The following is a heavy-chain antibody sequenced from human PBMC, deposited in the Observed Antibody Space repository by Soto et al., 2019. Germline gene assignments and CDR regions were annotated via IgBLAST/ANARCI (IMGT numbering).Heavy chain of an antibody. V-gene: IGHV1-46*01. D-gene: IGHD2-21*02. J-gene: IGHJ4*02. CDR2: INPSSDST. Sequence: ASVKVSCKSSGYTFTNYFMHWVRQAPGQGLEWMGIINPSSDSTIYAQNFQGRVTMTRDTSTSTVYMELRSRRSEDTAVYYCARSNPQYCGGDCYSHLDSWGQGTLVTVSS. CDR3: ARSNPQYCGGDCYSHLDS. CDR1: GYTFTNYF.